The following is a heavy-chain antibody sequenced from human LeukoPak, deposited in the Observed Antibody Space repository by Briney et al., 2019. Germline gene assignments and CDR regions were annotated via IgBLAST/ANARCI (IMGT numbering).Heavy chain of an antibody. Sequence: GGSLRLSCAVSGFTFSSYGMHWVRQAPGKGLEWVAVIWYDGSNKYYVDSVKGRFTISRDNSKNTLYLQMNSLRAEDTAVYYCARAKLDSSGYSFDYWGQGTLVTVSS. J-gene: IGHJ4*02. D-gene: IGHD3-22*01. CDR3: ARAKLDSSGYSFDY. CDR1: GFTFSSYG. V-gene: IGHV3-33*01. CDR2: IWYDGSNK.